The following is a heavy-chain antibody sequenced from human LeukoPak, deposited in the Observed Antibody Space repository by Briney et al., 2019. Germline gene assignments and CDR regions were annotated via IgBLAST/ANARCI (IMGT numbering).Heavy chain of an antibody. CDR2: ISGSGGST. J-gene: IGHJ4*02. D-gene: IGHD3-22*01. V-gene: IGHV3-23*01. CDR3: AKDFDSGGYYYEIYFDY. Sequence: GSLRLSCAASGFTSRSYDMSWVRQAPGKGLEWVSGISGSGGSTYYTDSVKGRFTISRDNYKKTLYLQMNSLRVEDTAVYYCAKDFDSGGYYYEIYFDYWGQGALVTVSS. CDR1: GFTSRSYD.